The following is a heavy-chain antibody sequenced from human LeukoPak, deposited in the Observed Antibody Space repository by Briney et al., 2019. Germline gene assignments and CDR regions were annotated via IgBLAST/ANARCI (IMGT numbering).Heavy chain of an antibody. J-gene: IGHJ4*02. CDR2: IGGSGADT. CDR3: TKGGWGESLVVVGARL. V-gene: IGHV3-23*01. D-gene: IGHD2-15*01. CDR1: GFTFKKYG. Sequence: PGASLRLSCAASGFTFKKYGMNWVRQAPGKGLEWVSGIGGSGADTFYGDSVKGRFTISRDNSKNTQYLQMNSLRVEDTAIYYWTKGGWGESLVVVGARLRGQGTLVSVYS.